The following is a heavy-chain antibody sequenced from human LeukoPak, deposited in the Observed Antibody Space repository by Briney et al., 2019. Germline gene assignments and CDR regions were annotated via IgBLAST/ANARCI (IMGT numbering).Heavy chain of an antibody. D-gene: IGHD6-19*01. J-gene: IGHJ4*02. CDR2: ISWNSGSI. V-gene: IGHV3-9*01. CDR3: AKGLRSNRAVAGTDF. CDR1: GFTFDDYA. Sequence: GRSLRLSCAASGFTFDDYAMHWVRQAPGKGLEWVSGISWNSGSIGYADSVKGRFTISRDNAKNSLYLQMNSLRAEDTALYYCAKGLRSNRAVAGTDFWGQGTPVTVSS.